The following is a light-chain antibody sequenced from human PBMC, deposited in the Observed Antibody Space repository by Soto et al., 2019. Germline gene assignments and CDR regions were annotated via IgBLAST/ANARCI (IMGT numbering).Light chain of an antibody. J-gene: IGKJ2*01. CDR3: QQYDRFPYS. V-gene: IGKV1-5*03. CDR2: EES. Sequence: DIQMTQSPSTLSASVGDTVSITCRASLSISSWLAWYQQKPGKAPKLLIYEESNLKSEVPSRFSGSGSGTDFTLTINGLQPDDFATYYCQQYDRFPYSFGPGTRLEIK. CDR1: LSISSW.